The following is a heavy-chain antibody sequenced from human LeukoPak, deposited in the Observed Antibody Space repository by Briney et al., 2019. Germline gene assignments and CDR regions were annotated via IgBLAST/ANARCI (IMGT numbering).Heavy chain of an antibody. CDR3: ARDSSCSSRYMDV. Sequence: PGGSLRLSCAASGFTFSSYAMHWVRQAPGKGLEWVAVISYDGSNKYYADPVKGRFTISRDNSKNTLYLQMNSLRAEDTAVYYCARDSSCSSRYMDVWGQGTTVTVSS. D-gene: IGHD6-13*01. CDR1: GFTFSSYA. CDR2: ISYDGSNK. V-gene: IGHV3-30-3*01. J-gene: IGHJ6*02.